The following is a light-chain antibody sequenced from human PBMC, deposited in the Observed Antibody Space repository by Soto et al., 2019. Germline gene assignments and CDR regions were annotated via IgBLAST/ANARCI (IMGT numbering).Light chain of an antibody. CDR3: SSYAGSNAVV. CDR2: EVS. J-gene: IGLJ2*01. CDR1: SSDVGGYNY. Sequence: QSALTQAPSASGSPGQSVTISCTGTSSDVGGYNYVSWYQQHPGKAPKLMIYEVSKRPSGVPDRFSGPKSGNTASLTVSGLQAEDEADYYCSSYAGSNAVVFGGGTKVTVL. V-gene: IGLV2-8*01.